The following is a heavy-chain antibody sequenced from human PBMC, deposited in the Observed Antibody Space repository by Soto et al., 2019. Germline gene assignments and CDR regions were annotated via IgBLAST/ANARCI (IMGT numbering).Heavy chain of an antibody. CDR1: GFTFSSYG. CDR3: ARAPRLPPGIAVAGIGDYFDY. V-gene: IGHV3-33*01. J-gene: IGHJ4*02. CDR2: IWYDGSNK. D-gene: IGHD6-19*01. Sequence: GGSLRLSCAASGFTFSSYGMHWVRQAPGKGLEWVAVIWYDGSNKYYADSVKGRFTISRDNSKNTLYLQMNSLRAEDTAVYYCARAPRLPPGIAVAGIGDYFDYWGQGTLVTVSS.